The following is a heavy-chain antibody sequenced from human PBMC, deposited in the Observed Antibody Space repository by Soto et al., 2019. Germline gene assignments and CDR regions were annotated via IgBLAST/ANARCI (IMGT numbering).Heavy chain of an antibody. V-gene: IGHV1-18*01. CDR1: GDGFPNYG. CDR2: IRAYDGQT. CDR3: ARVWYYDSSGYYAFDY. Sequence: ASVKVSCKASGDGFPNYGFSWVRQAPGQGLEWMGWIRAYDGQTNYTKKFQGRVTMTTDTSSSKAYMGLRSLRSDDTAVYYCARVWYYDSSGYYAFDYWGLGTLVTVSS. J-gene: IGHJ4*02. D-gene: IGHD3-22*01.